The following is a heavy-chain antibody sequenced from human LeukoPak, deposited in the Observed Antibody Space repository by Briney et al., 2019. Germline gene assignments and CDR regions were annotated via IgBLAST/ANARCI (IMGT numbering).Heavy chain of an antibody. V-gene: IGHV1-69*13. Sequence: ASVKVSCKASGYSFTTYGISWVRQAPGQGLEWMATIIPIFGAANYAPKFQGRVSITADESTSTAYMELSSLRPDDTAVYYCAREASSTWYAMFDFWGQGTLVTVSS. CDR2: IIPIFGAA. D-gene: IGHD6-13*01. CDR1: GYSFTTYG. CDR3: AREASSTWYAMFDF. J-gene: IGHJ4*02.